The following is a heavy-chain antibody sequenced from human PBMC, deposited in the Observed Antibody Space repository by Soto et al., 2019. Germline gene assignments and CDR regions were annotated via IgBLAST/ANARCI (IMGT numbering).Heavy chain of an antibody. Sequence: EVQLVESGGGLVQPGGSLRLSCAASGFTFSSYWMHWVRQAPGKGLVWVSRINSDGSSTSYADSVKGRFTISRDNAKNPLYLQMNSLRAEETAVYYCAVAVAGPTAIGYWGQGTLVTVSS. D-gene: IGHD6-19*01. CDR1: GFTFSSYW. CDR2: INSDGSST. CDR3: AVAVAGPTAIGY. V-gene: IGHV3-74*01. J-gene: IGHJ4*02.